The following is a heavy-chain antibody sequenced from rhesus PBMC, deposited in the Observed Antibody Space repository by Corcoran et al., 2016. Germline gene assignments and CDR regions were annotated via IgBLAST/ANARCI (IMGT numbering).Heavy chain of an antibody. CDR1: GYSISSGYG. J-gene: IGHJ4*01. CDR2: ISYSGST. Sequence: QLQLQESGPGLVKPSETLSLTCAVSGYSISSGYGWSWIRQPPGKGLEWIGYISYSGSTSYNPSLKSRVTISRDTSKNQFSLKPSSVTAADTAVYYCAREGVRGHFDYWGQGVLVTVSS. CDR3: AREGVRGHFDY. V-gene: IGHV4-122*02. D-gene: IGHD1-44*02.